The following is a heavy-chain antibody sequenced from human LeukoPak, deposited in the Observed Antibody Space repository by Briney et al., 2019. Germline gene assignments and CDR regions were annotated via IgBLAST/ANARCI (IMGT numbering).Heavy chain of an antibody. CDR1: GYTFTSYY. Sequence: GASVKVSCKASGYTFTSYYMHWVRQAPGQGLEWMGIINPSGGSTSYAQKFQGRVTMTRDMSTSTVYVELSSLRSEDTAVYYCARAKMDSSGYGDAFDIWGQGTMVTVSS. CDR3: ARAKMDSSGYGDAFDI. V-gene: IGHV1-46*01. J-gene: IGHJ3*02. D-gene: IGHD3-22*01. CDR2: INPSGGST.